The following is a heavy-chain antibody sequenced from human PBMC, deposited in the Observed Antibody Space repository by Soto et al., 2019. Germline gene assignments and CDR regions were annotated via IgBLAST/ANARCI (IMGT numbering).Heavy chain of an antibody. V-gene: IGHV3-73*02. CDR2: IRSKANSYAT. D-gene: IGHD3-22*01. CDR1: GFTFSGSA. Sequence: EVQLVESGGGLVQPGGSLKLSCAASGFTFSGSAMHWVRQASGKGLEWVGRIRSKANSYATAYAASVKGRFTISRDDSKNTAYLQMNSLKTEDTAVYYCTRLGGDYYDSTAIWGQGTMVTVSS. J-gene: IGHJ3*02. CDR3: TRLGGDYYDSTAI.